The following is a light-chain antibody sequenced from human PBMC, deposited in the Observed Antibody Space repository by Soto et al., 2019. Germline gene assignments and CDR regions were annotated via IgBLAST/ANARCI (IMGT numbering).Light chain of an antibody. CDR2: GAS. CDR3: QQYDDWRRT. V-gene: IGKV3-15*01. Sequence: EIVMTQSPATLSVSPGERATLSCRGSQSVSSNLAWYQQKPGQAPRLLIYGASTRATGIPARFSGGGSGTEFTLTISSLQSEDFAVYYCQQYDDWRRTFGQGTKVEIK. J-gene: IGKJ1*01. CDR1: QSVSSN.